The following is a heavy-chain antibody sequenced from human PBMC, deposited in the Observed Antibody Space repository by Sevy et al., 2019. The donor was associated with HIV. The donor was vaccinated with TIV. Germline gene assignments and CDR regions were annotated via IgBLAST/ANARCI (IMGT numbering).Heavy chain of an antibody. CDR3: ARFLSTSYYYYYAMDV. V-gene: IGHV1-8*01. CDR1: GYTFTSYD. Sequence: ASVKVSCRASGYTFTSYDINWVRQATGQGLEWMGWMGPNSGNTGYAQKFQGRVTMTRNTSIGTAYMELSSLGSEDTAVYYCARFLSTSYYYYYAMDVWGQGTTVTVSS. D-gene: IGHD2-2*01. CDR2: MGPNSGNT. J-gene: IGHJ6*02.